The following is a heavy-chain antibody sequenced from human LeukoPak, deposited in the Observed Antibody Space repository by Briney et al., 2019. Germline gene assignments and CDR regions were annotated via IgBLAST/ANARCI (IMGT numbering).Heavy chain of an antibody. CDR3: ARDHYDHYGDYVFDY. CDR1: GGSISSYY. Sequence: SETLSLTCTVSGGSISSYYWTWIRQPAGKGLEWIGRIHTSGSTSYNPSLKSRVTMSVDTSRNQFSLKLRSVTAADAAVYYCARDHYDHYGDYVFDYWGQGTLVTVSS. CDR2: IHTSGST. J-gene: IGHJ4*02. D-gene: IGHD4-17*01. V-gene: IGHV4-4*07.